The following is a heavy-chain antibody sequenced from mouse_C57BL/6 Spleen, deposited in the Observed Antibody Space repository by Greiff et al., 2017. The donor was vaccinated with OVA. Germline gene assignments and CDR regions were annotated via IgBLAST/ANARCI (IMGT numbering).Heavy chain of an antibody. D-gene: IGHD2-5*01. CDR2: IWSDGST. CDR3: ASHSNYGAWFAY. J-gene: IGHJ3*01. Sequence: VKLMESGPGLVAPSQSLSITCTVSGFSLTSYGVHWVRQPPGKGLEWLVVIWSDGSTTYNSALKSRLSISKDNSKSQVFLKMNSLQTDDTAMYYCASHSNYGAWFAYWGQGTLVTVSA. V-gene: IGHV2-6*03. CDR1: GFSLTSYG.